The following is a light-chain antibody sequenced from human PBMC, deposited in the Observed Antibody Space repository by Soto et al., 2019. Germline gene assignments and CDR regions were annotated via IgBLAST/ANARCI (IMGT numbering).Light chain of an antibody. V-gene: IGLV1-44*01. CDR2: SNN. CDR3: AAWDNSLNGVV. CDR1: SSNIGSNT. J-gene: IGLJ2*01. Sequence: QSVLTQPPSASGTPGQRVTISCSGSSSNIGSNTVNWYQQLPGTAPKHLIYSNNQRPSGVPARFSGCKSGTSASLAISGLQSEDEDDYYCAAWDNSLNGVVFGGGTKLTVL.